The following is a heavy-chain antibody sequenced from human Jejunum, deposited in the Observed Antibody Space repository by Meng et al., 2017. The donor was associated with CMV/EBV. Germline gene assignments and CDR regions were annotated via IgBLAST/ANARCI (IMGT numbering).Heavy chain of an antibody. V-gene: IGHV1-18*01. CDR1: TLTNNG. CDR2: FSPYNGDT. D-gene: IGHD3-10*01. J-gene: IGHJ5*02. CDR3: ATVSYYGSGSYYNWFDP. Sequence: TLTNNGITWVRQAPGQGLEWMGWFSPYNGDTNYAQKFQDRVTLTTDTSTRTAYMELRSLRSDDTAVYFCATVSYYGSGSYYNWFDPWGQGTLVTVSS.